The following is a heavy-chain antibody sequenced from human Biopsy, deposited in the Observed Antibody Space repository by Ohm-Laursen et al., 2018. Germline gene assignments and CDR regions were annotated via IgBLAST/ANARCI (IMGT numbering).Heavy chain of an antibody. V-gene: IGHV1-69*04. CDR3: ARTSIMDV. CDR1: GGSSSNSG. D-gene: IGHD2/OR15-2a*01. J-gene: IGHJ6*02. Sequence: ASVKVSCKAPGGSSSNSGITWVRQAPGQGLEWMGRSIPMLGIANYAQKFQDRLTITSDKFTRTAYMELSSLRSEDTAVYYCARTSIMDVWGQGTTVTVSS. CDR2: SIPMLGIA.